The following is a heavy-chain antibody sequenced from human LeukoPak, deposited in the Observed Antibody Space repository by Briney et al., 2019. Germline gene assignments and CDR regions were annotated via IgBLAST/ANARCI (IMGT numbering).Heavy chain of an antibody. CDR2: IYYSGST. D-gene: IGHD2-15*01. CDR1: GGSISGGGYY. Sequence: PSETLSLTCTLSGGSISGGGYYWSWIRQHPGKGLEWIGYIYYSGSTYHNPSVKSRVTISVDTSKNQFSLKLSSVTAADTAVYYCARGGGSCYSCWFDPWGQGTLVTVSS. V-gene: IGHV4-31*03. CDR3: ARGGGSCYSCWFDP. J-gene: IGHJ5*02.